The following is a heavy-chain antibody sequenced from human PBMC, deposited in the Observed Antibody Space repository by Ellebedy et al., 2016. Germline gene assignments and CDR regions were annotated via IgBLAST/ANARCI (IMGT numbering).Heavy chain of an antibody. V-gene: IGHV1-2*02. CDR3: ARIDMVRGGVAY. D-gene: IGHD3-10*01. Sequence: ASVKVSXKASGYTFTGYYIHWVRQAPGQGLEWMGWINPNSGGTNYAQKFQGRVTMTRDTSINTAYMELSSLRSDDTAVYYCARIDMVRGGVAYWGQGTLVTVSS. CDR1: GYTFTGYY. J-gene: IGHJ4*02. CDR2: INPNSGGT.